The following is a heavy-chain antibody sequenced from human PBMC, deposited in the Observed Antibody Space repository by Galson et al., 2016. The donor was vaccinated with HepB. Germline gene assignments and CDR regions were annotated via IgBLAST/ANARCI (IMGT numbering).Heavy chain of an antibody. CDR2: IMPIFGTA. V-gene: IGHV1-69*13. Sequence: SVKVSCKASGGTFSSYVISWVRQAPGQGLEWMGGIMPIFGTANYAQKFQGRVTITADESTSTAYMELSSLRSEDTAVYYCAREVYDLDYNHYYAMDVWGQGTTVTVSS. CDR3: AREVYDLDYNHYYAMDV. J-gene: IGHJ6*02. D-gene: IGHD2/OR15-2a*01. CDR1: GGTFSSYV.